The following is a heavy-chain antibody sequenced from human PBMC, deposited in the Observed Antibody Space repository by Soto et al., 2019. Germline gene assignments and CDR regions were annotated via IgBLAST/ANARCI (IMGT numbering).Heavy chain of an antibody. D-gene: IGHD4-17*01. CDR3: AKVAYGDSDWYFDL. V-gene: IGHV3-23*01. CDR2: ISTSGVKT. J-gene: IGHJ2*01. Sequence: EVQLLESGGGLVQPGGSLGLSCAASGFTFSVYAMTWVRQAPGKGLEWVSTISTSGVKTYFADSVRGRFIISRDNSKNTLYLHMYSLRAEDTAVYYCAKVAYGDSDWYFDLWGRGTLVTVSP. CDR1: GFTFSVYA.